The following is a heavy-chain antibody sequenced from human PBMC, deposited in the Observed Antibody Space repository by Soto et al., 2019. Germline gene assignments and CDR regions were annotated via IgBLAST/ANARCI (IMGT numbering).Heavy chain of an antibody. CDR3: AALYSGSYPNFDY. V-gene: IGHV1-58*01. D-gene: IGHD1-26*01. CDR2: IVVGSGNT. Sequence: SVKVSCKASGFTFTSSAVQWVRQARGQRLEWIGWIVVGSGNTNYAQKFQERVTITRDMSTSTAYMELSSLRSEDTAVYYCAALYSGSYPNFDYWGQGTLVTVSS. CDR1: GFTFTSSA. J-gene: IGHJ4*02.